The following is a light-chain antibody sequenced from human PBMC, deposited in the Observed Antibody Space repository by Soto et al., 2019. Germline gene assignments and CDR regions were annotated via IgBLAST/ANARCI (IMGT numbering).Light chain of an antibody. Sequence: QSVMTQPPSVSAAPGQKVTISCSGSSSNIGGNSVSWYQQLPGTAPKLLIYDDNKRPSGIPDRFSGSKSGTSATLGITGFQTGDEADYYCCSYAGSYKVFGTGTKLTVL. CDR2: DDN. CDR3: CSYAGSYKV. V-gene: IGLV1-51*01. CDR1: SSNIGGNS. J-gene: IGLJ1*01.